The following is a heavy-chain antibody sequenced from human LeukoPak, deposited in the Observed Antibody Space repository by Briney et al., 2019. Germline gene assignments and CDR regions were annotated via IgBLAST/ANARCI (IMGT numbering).Heavy chain of an antibody. CDR3: ARDFTDY. CDR1: GFTFSSYS. Sequence: GGSLRLSCAASGFTFSSYSMNWVRQAPGKGLEWVSSISSSSSTIYYADSVKGRFTISRDNAKNSLYLQMNSLRAEDTAVYYCARDFTDYWGQGTLVTVSS. J-gene: IGHJ4*02. V-gene: IGHV3-48*04. CDR2: ISSSSSTI.